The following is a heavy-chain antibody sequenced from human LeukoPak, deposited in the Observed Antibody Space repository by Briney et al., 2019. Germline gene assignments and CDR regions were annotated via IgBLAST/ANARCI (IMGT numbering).Heavy chain of an antibody. CDR1: GYTFTSYY. CDR2: FDPEDGET. J-gene: IGHJ4*02. D-gene: IGHD6-19*01. CDR3: ATQSAVSSGWYGGGFDY. Sequence: ASVKVSCKASGYTFTSYYMHWVRQAPGQGLEWMGGFDPEDGETIYAQKFQGRVTMTEDTSTDTAYMELSSLRSEDTAVYYCATQSAVSSGWYGGGFDYWGQGTLVTVSS. V-gene: IGHV1-24*01.